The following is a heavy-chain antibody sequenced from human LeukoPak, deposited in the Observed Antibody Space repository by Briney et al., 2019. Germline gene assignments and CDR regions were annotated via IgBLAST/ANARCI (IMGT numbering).Heavy chain of an antibody. CDR1: GFTFDDYG. CDR2: INWNGGRT. J-gene: IGHJ2*01. CDR3: ATRGDSSDYWYFDL. Sequence: GGSLRLSCGASGFTFDDYGMSWVRQGPGKGLEWGSGINWNGGRTGYADSVKGRFTMSRDNAKNFLYLQMNSLRAEDTAFYYCATRGDSSDYWYFDLWGRGTPVTVSP. V-gene: IGHV3-20*04. D-gene: IGHD3-22*01.